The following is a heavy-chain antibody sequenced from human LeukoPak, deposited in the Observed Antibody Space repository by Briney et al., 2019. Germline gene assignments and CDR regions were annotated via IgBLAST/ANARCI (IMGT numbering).Heavy chain of an antibody. D-gene: IGHD3-10*01. CDR1: GDSISSSDYY. V-gene: IGHV4-30-2*01. CDR3: ARGPGNY. J-gene: IGHJ4*02. Sequence: PSETLSLTCTVSGDSISSSDYYWSWIRQPPGKGLEWIGYIYHSGSTYYNPSLKSRATILVDRSKNQFSPKLNSVTAADTAVYYCARGPGNYWGQGTLVTVSS. CDR2: IYHSGST.